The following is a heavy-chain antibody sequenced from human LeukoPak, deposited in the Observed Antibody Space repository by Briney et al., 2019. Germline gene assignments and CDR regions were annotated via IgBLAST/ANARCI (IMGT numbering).Heavy chain of an antibody. CDR3: ARGYWSGYSYNWFDP. V-gene: IGHV1-18*01. D-gene: IGHD3-3*01. CDR2: ISAYNGNT. CDR1: GYTFTSYG. J-gene: IGHJ5*02. Sequence: ASVKVSCTASGYTFTSYGISWVRQAPGQGLEWMGWISAYNGNTNYAQKLQGRVTMTTDTSTSTAYMELRSLRSDDTAVYYCARGYWSGYSYNWFDPWGQGTLVTVSS.